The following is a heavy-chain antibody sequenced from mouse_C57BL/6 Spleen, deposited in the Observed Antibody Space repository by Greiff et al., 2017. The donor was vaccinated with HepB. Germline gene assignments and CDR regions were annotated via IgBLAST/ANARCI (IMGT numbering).Heavy chain of an antibody. J-gene: IGHJ4*01. V-gene: IGHV1-82*01. CDR3: VSGRRGAMDY. CDR1: GYAFSSSW. D-gene: IGHD2-12*01. Sequence: VQLQQSGPELVKPGASVKISCKASGYAFSSSWMNWVKQRPGKGLEWIGRIYPGDGETNYNGKFKGKATLTADKSSSTADMQLSSLTSEDSAVYFCVSGRRGAMDYWGQGTSVTVSS. CDR2: IYPGDGET.